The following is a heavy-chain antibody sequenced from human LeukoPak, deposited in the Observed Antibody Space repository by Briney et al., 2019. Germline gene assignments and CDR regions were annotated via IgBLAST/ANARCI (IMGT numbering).Heavy chain of an antibody. CDR1: GYTFTGYY. CDR3: ASGVLRRGNWFDP. J-gene: IGHJ5*02. D-gene: IGHD2-8*01. CDR2: INPNSGGT. V-gene: IGHV1-2*02. Sequence: ASVKVSCKASGYTFTGYYMHWVRQAPGQGLEWMGWINPNSGGTNYAQKFQGRVTMTRDTSISTAHRELSRLRSDDTAVYYCASGVLRRGNWFDPWGQGTLVTVSS.